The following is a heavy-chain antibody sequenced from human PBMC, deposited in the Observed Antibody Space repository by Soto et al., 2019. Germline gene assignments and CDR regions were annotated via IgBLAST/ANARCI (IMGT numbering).Heavy chain of an antibody. D-gene: IGHD1-7*01. CDR2: ISAYNGNT. V-gene: IGHV1-18*01. J-gene: IGHJ6*04. CDR1: GYTFTSYG. Sequence: ASVKVSCKASGYTFTSYGISWVRQAPGQGLEWMGWISAYNGNTNYAQKLQGRVTMTTDTSTSTAYMELRSLRSDDTAVYYCARGRKLELPYYYGMDVWGKGTTVTVSS. CDR3: ARGRKLELPYYYGMDV.